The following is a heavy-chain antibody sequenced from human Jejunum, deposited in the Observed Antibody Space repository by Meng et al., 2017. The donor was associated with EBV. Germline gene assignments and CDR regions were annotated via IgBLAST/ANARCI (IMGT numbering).Heavy chain of an antibody. V-gene: IGHV4-4*02. Sequence: VPREGSGPRLGKPSGTLAPPWLVVGGSIRQYERGSLGPPAPGKGTGWVWEIYHGGGTNYNPSLESRVTISVDKSKNQFSLKLNSVTVADTAVYYCAGNGYYALEYWGPGILVTVSS. CDR1: GGSIRQYER. D-gene: IGHD3-22*01. J-gene: IGHJ4*02. CDR3: AGNGYYALEY. CDR2: IYHGGGT.